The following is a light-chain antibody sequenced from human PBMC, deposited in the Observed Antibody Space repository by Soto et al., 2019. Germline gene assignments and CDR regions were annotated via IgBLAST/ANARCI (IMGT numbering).Light chain of an antibody. J-gene: IGLJ2*01. V-gene: IGLV2-14*01. CDR3: TSYASGSSHVV. CDR2: DVN. CDR1: NSDIGGYDY. Sequence: QSALTQPASVSGSPGQSITLSCTGTNSDIGGYDYVSWYQRHPGKAPKLIIYDVNNRPSGVSNRFSGSKSGNTASLTISGLQAEDEADYYCTSYASGSSHVVFGGGTKLTV.